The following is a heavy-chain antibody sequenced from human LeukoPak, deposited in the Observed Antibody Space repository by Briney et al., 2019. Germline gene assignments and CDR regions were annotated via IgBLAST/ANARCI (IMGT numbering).Heavy chain of an antibody. J-gene: IGHJ4*02. D-gene: IGHD1-26*01. Sequence: ASVKVSCKASGYTFTGYFMHWVRQAPGQGLEWMGWINPNSGGTSYAQKFQGRVTMTRDTSISTAYLDLSRLRSDDTAIYYCARETGGSGTYFFDYWGQGTLVTVSS. CDR2: INPNSGGT. V-gene: IGHV1-2*02. CDR1: GYTFTGYF. CDR3: ARETGGSGTYFFDY.